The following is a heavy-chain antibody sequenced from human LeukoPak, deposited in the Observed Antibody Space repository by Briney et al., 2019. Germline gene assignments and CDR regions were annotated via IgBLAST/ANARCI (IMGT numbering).Heavy chain of an antibody. Sequence: ASVKVSCKASGYTFTSFGINWVRQAPGQGLEWMGIIGGSTNYAQKFQGRVTMTRDTSTSTVYMELSSLRSEGTAVYYCARVRDGYNDAYDIWGQGTMVTVHS. CDR2: IGGST. CDR1: GYTFTSFG. D-gene: IGHD5-24*01. J-gene: IGHJ3*02. CDR3: ARVRDGYNDAYDI. V-gene: IGHV1-46*01.